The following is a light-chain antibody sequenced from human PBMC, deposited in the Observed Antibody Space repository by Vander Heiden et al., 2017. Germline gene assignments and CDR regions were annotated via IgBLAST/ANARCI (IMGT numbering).Light chain of an antibody. Sequence: SYILTPSPSVSVAPGQTATITCGGNRIERKSVFWYQQKPGQAPVLVVHDDSARPSGIPERFSGSNSGDTATLTISRAEAGDEADYYCQVWDSSSQQRLFGGGTSLTVL. J-gene: IGLJ3*02. CDR1: RIERKS. V-gene: IGLV3-21*02. CDR3: QVWDSSSQQRL. CDR2: DDS.